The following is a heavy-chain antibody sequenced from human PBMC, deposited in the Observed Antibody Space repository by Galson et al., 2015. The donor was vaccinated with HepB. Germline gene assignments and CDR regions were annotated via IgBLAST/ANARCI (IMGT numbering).Heavy chain of an antibody. J-gene: IGHJ6*03. CDR1: GYTFTSYA. D-gene: IGHD2-2*01. CDR2: INAGNGNT. CDR3: ARDRVGYCSSTSCFYYYYYYMDV. Sequence: SVKVSCKASGYTFTSYAMHWVRQAPGQRLEWMGWINAGNGNTKYSQKFQGRVTITRDTSASTAYVELSSLRSEDTAVYYCARDRVGYCSSTSCFYYYYYYMDVWGKGTTVTVSS. V-gene: IGHV1-3*01.